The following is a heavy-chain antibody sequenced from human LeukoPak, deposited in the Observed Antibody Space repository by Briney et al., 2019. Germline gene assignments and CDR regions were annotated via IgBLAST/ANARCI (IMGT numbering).Heavy chain of an antibody. CDR3: ARTGYYYDSSGYNDY. V-gene: IGHV4-59*01. D-gene: IGHD3-22*01. J-gene: IGHJ4*02. CDR1: GGSISSYH. Sequence: SETLSLTCTVSGGSISSYHWSWIRQPPGKGLEWIGYIYYSGSTNYNPSLKSRVPISVDTSKNQFSLKLSSVTAADTAVYYCARTGYYYDSSGYNDYWGQGTLVTVSS. CDR2: IYYSGST.